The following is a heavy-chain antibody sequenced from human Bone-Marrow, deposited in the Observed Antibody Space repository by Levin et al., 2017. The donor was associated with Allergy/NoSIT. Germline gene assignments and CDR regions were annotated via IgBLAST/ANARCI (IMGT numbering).Heavy chain of an antibody. V-gene: IGHV3-48*01. CDR3: VREGQYYDRGDYKHASDI. CDR2: ISSSSTSI. Sequence: GESLKISCAASGFTFSTYSMNWVRQAPGKGLEWVSYISSSSTSIYYADSVKGRFTISRDNAQNSLYLQMNSLRAEDTAVYYCVREGQYYDRGDYKHASDIWGQGIMVTVSS. J-gene: IGHJ3*02. CDR1: GFTFSTYS. D-gene: IGHD3-22*01.